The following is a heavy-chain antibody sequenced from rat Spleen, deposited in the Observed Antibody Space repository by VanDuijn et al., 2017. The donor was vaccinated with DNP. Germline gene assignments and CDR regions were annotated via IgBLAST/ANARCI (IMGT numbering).Heavy chain of an antibody. CDR3: SGRGSSDNWFVY. D-gene: IGHD4-4*01. Sequence: EVQLQESGPGLVKPSQSLSLTCSVTGYSITSNYWGWIRKFPENKLEWMAYINSAGNTNYNPSLKSRISITIDTSKNQFFLQVNSVTTEDTATYYCSGRGSSDNWFVYWGQGTLVTVSS. CDR1: GYSITSNY. CDR2: INSAGNT. J-gene: IGHJ3*01. V-gene: IGHV3-3*01.